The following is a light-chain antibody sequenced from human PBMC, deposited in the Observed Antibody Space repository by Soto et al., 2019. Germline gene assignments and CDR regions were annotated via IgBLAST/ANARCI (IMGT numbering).Light chain of an antibody. J-gene: IGKJ1*01. V-gene: IGKV3-20*01. CDR3: HQYGSLPRT. Sequence: VMTQSPATLSVSPGERATLSCRASESVGSTYLAWYQQKPGQAPRLPIFGTSSRATGIPDRFSGSGSGTDFALTISSLEPEDFAVYYCHQYGSLPRTFGQGTKVDIK. CDR2: GTS. CDR1: ESVGSTY.